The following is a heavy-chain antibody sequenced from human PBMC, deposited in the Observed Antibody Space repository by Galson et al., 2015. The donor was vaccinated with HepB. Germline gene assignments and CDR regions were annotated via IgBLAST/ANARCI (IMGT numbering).Heavy chain of an antibody. Sequence: SCKASGGTFSSYAISWVRQAPGQGLEWMGGIIPIFGTANYAQKFQGRVTITADESTSTAYMELSSLRSEDTAVYYCARSQALLDYGSGSYYNNLAFDYWGQGTLVTVSS. CDR2: IIPIFGTA. V-gene: IGHV1-69*01. J-gene: IGHJ4*02. CDR1: GGTFSSYA. D-gene: IGHD3-10*01. CDR3: ARSQALLDYGSGSYYNNLAFDY.